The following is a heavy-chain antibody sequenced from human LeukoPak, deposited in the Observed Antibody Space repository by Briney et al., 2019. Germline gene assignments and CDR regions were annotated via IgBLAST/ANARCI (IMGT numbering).Heavy chain of an antibody. V-gene: IGHV4-61*10. CDR2: IYYSGST. CDR3: ARVPNLAAAILWGGWFDP. Sequence: PSETLSLTCTVSGGSISSGSYYWSWIRQPAGKGLEWIGYIYYSGSTNYNPSLKSRVTISVDTSKNQFSLKLSSVTAADTAVYYCARVPNLAAAILWGGWFDPWGQGTLVTVSS. J-gene: IGHJ5*02. CDR1: GGSISSGSYY. D-gene: IGHD6-13*01.